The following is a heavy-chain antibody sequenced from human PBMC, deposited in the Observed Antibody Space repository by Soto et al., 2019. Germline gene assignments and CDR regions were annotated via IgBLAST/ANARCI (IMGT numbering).Heavy chain of an antibody. CDR3: ARGREVAFKNYYGLHX. CDR1: GDSITSVGNY. D-gene: IGHD5-12*01. J-gene: IGHJ6*02. Sequence: TLSLTFMVSGDSITSVGNYWSWLRHRPGKGLDLIGYTYFSKSTYYNPSLKSRVTISVDASKNQFSLKLDSVTAADTAVYYCARGREVAFKNYYGLHXWGQGTTVTVS. CDR2: TYFSKST. V-gene: IGHV4-31*03.